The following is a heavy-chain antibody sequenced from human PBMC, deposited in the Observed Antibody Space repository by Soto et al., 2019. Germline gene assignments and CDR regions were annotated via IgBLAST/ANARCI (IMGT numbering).Heavy chain of an antibody. CDR2: IYPGDSDT. V-gene: IGHV5-51*01. CDR3: ARHSPYYDFWSGYID. D-gene: IGHD3-3*01. Sequence: PGESLKISCKGSGYSFTSYWIGWVRQMPGKGLEWMGIIYPGDSDTRYSPSFQGQVTISADKSISTAYLQWSSLKASDTAMYYCARHSPYYDFWSGYIDWGQGTLVTVSS. CDR1: GYSFTSYW. J-gene: IGHJ4*02.